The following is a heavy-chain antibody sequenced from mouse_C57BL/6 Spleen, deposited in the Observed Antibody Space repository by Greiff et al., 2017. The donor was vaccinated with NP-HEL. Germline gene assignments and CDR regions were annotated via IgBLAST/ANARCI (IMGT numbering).Heavy chain of an antibody. CDR3: ARTYDGYYQHWYFDV. J-gene: IGHJ1*03. CDR1: GFTFSDYG. D-gene: IGHD2-3*01. CDR2: ISSGSSTI. Sequence: EVKLVESGGGLVKPGGSLKLSCAASGFTFSDYGMHWVRQAPEKGLEWVAYISSGSSTIYYADTVKGRFPISRDNAKNTLCLQMTSLRSEDTAMYYCARTYDGYYQHWYFDVWGTGTTVTVSS. V-gene: IGHV5-17*01.